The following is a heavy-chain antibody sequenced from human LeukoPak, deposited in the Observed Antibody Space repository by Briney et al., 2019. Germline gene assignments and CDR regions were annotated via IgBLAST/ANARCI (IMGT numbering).Heavy chain of an antibody. D-gene: IGHD1-1*01. CDR3: ARDYGLQRVFDY. V-gene: IGHV1-3*01. Sequence: ASVKVSCKASGYTFTTYAMHWVRQAPGRRLEWMGWINADNDNTKYSQKFQGRVTITRDTSASTVYMELGSLRSEDTAVYYCARDYGLQRVFDYWGQGTLVTVSS. J-gene: IGHJ4*02. CDR2: INADNDNT. CDR1: GYTFTTYA.